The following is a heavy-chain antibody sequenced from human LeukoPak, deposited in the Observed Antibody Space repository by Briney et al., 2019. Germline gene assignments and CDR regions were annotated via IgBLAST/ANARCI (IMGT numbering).Heavy chain of an antibody. CDR1: GYTFTSYY. CDR2: INPSGGST. D-gene: IGHD6-13*01. Sequence: ASVTVSYKASGYTFTSYYMHWLRQAPGQGLEGTGMINPSGGSTRYAQKFQGRVTMTRDICTSTSYMERSSLRSEDTAVYYCARGIKVAAAGYYYYYGMEVWGEGAPVSASS. V-gene: IGHV1-46*01. J-gene: IGHJ6*04. CDR3: ARGIKVAAAGYYYYYGMEV.